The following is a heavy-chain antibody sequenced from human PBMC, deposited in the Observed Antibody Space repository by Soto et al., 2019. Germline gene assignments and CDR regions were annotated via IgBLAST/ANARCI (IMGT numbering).Heavy chain of an antibody. J-gene: IGHJ4*02. CDR3: ARGGASHAHPPDH. Sequence: GGSLRLSCAASGFTFSNYWMHWIRQSPGKGLVWVSRISYDERTTTYADSVKGRFTISRDNAKNTVFLEMKSLRAEDTAVYYCARGGASHAHPPDHWGQGTLVTVPQ. CDR1: GFTFSNYW. CDR2: ISYDERTT. V-gene: IGHV3-74*01. D-gene: IGHD2-8*01.